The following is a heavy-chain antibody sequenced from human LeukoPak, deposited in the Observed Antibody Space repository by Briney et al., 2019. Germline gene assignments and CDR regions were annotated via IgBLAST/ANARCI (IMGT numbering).Heavy chain of an antibody. V-gene: IGHV1-18*01. CDR2: ITAYNGNR. CDR1: GGTFSSYA. D-gene: IGHD1-1*01. Sequence: ASVKVSCKASGGTFSSYAISWVRQAPGQGLEWMGWITAYNGNRLYAQRFQGRITLTTDTSTSTSYMELRSLEYDDTAIYYCARDNDKVVDHWGQGTLVTVSS. J-gene: IGHJ4*01. CDR3: ARDNDKVVDH.